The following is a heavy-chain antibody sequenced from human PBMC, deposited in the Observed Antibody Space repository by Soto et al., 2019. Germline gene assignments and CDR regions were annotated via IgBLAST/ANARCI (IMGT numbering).Heavy chain of an antibody. CDR2: IIPIFGTA. Sequence: QVQLVQSGAEVKKPGSSVKVSCKASGGTFSSYAISWVRQAPGQGLEWMGGIIPIFGTANYAQKFQGRVTITADESTSTAYMELRSLRSEDTAVYYCAALRRITMVRGVYYYYGMDVWGQGTTVTVSS. D-gene: IGHD3-10*01. CDR3: AALRRITMVRGVYYYYGMDV. V-gene: IGHV1-69*12. CDR1: GGTFSSYA. J-gene: IGHJ6*02.